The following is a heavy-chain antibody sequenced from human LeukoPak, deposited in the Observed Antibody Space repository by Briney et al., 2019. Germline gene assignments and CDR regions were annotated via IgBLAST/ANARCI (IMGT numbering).Heavy chain of an antibody. D-gene: IGHD3-3*01. CDR1: GGSISSYY. Sequence: PSETLSLTCTVSGGSISSYYWSWLRQPPGKGLEWIGYFYYSGSTNYNPSLKSRVTISVDTSKNQFSLKLSSATAADTAVYYCASWGSGYYFDYWGQGTLVTVSS. CDR2: FYYSGST. J-gene: IGHJ4*02. CDR3: ASWGSGYYFDY. V-gene: IGHV4-59*08.